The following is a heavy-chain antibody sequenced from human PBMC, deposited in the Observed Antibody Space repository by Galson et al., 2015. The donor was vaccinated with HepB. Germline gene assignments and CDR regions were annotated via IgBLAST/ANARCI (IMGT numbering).Heavy chain of an antibody. D-gene: IGHD6-6*01. CDR2: ISAYNGNT. J-gene: IGHJ6*03. CDR1: GYTFASYG. CDR3: GRGGIAARSWGYMDV. V-gene: IGHV1-18*01. Sequence: SVKVSCKASGYTFASYGISWVRQAPGQGLERMGWISAYNGNTNYAQKFQGRVTMTTDTSTSTASMELRSLRSDDTAVYFCGRGGIAARSWGYMDVWGKGTTVTVSS.